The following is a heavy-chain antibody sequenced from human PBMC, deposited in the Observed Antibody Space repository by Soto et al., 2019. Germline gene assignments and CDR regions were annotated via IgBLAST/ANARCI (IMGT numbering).Heavy chain of an antibody. Sequence: SVKVSCKASGYTFTSYDTNWVRQAPGQGLEWMGGIIPIFGTANYAQKFQGRVTITADESTSTAYMELSSLRSEDTAVYYCATPPKGDFVAFNIWGKGKRFTFPS. V-gene: IGHV1-69*13. D-gene: IGHD2-21*01. CDR3: ATPPKGDFVAFNI. CDR1: GYTFTSYD. CDR2: IIPIFGTA. J-gene: IGHJ3*02.